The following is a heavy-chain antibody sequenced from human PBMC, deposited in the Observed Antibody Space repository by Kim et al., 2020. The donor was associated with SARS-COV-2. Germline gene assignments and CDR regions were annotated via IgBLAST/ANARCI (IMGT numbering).Heavy chain of an antibody. D-gene: IGHD4-17*01. CDR3: ARQGYSDWTSYYYGMDA. Sequence: SETLSLTCTVSGGSINNFCWNWIRQAPGKGLEWVWYICYTGKTNYNSSLKSRVILSLDTTKKQLSLKMRSLAAADTAVYYCARQGYSDWTSYYYGMDA. V-gene: IGHV4-59*13. CDR2: ICYTGKT. J-gene: IGHJ6*01. CDR1: GGSINNFC.